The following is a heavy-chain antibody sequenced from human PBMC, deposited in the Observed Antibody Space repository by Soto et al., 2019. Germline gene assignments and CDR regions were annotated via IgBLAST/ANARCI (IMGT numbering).Heavy chain of an antibody. CDR2: IYHSGST. J-gene: IGHJ4*02. V-gene: IGHV4-4*02. D-gene: IGHD6-13*01. CDR1: GGSISSSNW. CDR3: ARADSSSSWLFDY. Sequence: LSLTCAVSGGSISSSNWWSWVRQPPGKGLEWIGEIYHSGSTNHNPSLKSRVTISVDKSKNQFSLKLSSVTAADTAVYYCARADSSSSWLFDYWGQGTLVTVSS.